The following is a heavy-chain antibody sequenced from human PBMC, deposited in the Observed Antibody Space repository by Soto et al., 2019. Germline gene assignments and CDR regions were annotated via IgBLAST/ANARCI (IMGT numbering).Heavy chain of an antibody. CDR3: ARMDIVAATKGDS. CDR1: DGSISSYS. CDR2: IYTSGRT. Sequence: NPSQTLSLTCTVSDGSISSYSWSWTRQPAGKGLEWIGGIYTSGRTHYNPSLKSRVTICIDKSANQFCLSLKSLIAADPAVYHRARMDIVAATKGDSWGQGTPVTVSS. J-gene: IGHJ4*02. D-gene: IGHD5-12*01. V-gene: IGHV4-4*07.